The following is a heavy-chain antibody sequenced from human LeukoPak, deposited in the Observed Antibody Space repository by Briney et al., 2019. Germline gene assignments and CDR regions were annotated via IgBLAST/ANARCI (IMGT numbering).Heavy chain of an antibody. V-gene: IGHV3-30*04. CDR3: AREGSSWPYYYYMDV. D-gene: IGHD6-13*01. CDR1: GFTFSSSA. Sequence: GGSLRLSCAASGFTFSSSAMHWVRQAPGKGLEWVAIISYDGSNKYYADSVKGRFTISRDNAKNSLYLQMNSLRAEDTAVYYCAREGSSWPYYYYMDVWGKGTTVTVSS. CDR2: ISYDGSNK. J-gene: IGHJ6*03.